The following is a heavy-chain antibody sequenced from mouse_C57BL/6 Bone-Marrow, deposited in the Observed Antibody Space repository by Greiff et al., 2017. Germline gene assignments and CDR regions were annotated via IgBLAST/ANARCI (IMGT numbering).Heavy chain of an antibody. CDR1: GYAFSSYW. Sequence: VPLQQSGAELVKPGASVKISCKASGYAFSSYWMNWVKQRPGKGLEWIGQIYPGDGDTNYNGKFKGKATLTADKSSSTSYMQLSSLTSDDSAVYFCARLRDVYYVGYWYFDVWGTGTTVTVAS. CDR3: ARLRDVYYVGYWYFDV. J-gene: IGHJ1*03. CDR2: IYPGDGDT. V-gene: IGHV1-80*01. D-gene: IGHD2-3*01.